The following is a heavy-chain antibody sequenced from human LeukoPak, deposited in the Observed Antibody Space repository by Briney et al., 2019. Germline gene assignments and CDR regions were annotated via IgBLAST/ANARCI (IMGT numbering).Heavy chain of an antibody. CDR1: GYSFTSYW. J-gene: IGHJ3*02. Sequence: GESLKISCKGSGYSFTSYWIGWVRQMPGKGLEWMGIIYPGDSDTRYSPSFQGQVTISADKSISTAYLRWSSLKASDTAMYYCARPLKYYYGSGSFAFDIWGQGTMVTVSS. CDR2: IYPGDSDT. CDR3: ARPLKYYYGSGSFAFDI. D-gene: IGHD3-10*01. V-gene: IGHV5-51*01.